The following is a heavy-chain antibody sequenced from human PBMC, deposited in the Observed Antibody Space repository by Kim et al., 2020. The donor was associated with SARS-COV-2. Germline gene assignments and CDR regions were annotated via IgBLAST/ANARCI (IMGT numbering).Heavy chain of an antibody. J-gene: IGHJ6*03. CDR3: ARIYSSYFYMDV. Sequence: YDSPSVKSRVTMSADTAKNQFFQKLSSVTAADTAVYYCARIYSSYFYMDVWGKGTSVTVSS. V-gene: IGHV4-39*01.